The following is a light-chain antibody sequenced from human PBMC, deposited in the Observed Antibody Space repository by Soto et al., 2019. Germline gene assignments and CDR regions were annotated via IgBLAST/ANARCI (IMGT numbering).Light chain of an antibody. CDR3: SSYTDSNTVL. CDR2: EVA. V-gene: IGLV2-14*01. J-gene: IGLJ2*01. Sequence: QSALTQPASVSGSPGQSITISCTGTSSDVGAYNYVSWYQHHPGKAPKLIIYEVANRPSGVSNRFSGSKSGNTASLTISGLQAEDEAEYYCSSYTDSNTVLFGGGTKLTVL. CDR1: SSDVGAYNY.